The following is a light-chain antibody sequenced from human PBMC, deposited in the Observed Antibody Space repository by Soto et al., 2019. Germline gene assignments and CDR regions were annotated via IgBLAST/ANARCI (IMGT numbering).Light chain of an antibody. CDR1: NSDVGGYNY. J-gene: IGLJ1*01. V-gene: IGLV2-14*01. Sequence: QSALTQPASVSGSPGQSITISCTGTNSDVGGYNYVSWYQQHPGKAPKLMIYEVSNRPSGVSNRFSGSKSGNTASLTISGLQAEDEADYYRSSYTSSTSYVFGTGTKVTVL. CDR2: EVS. CDR3: SSYTSSTSYV.